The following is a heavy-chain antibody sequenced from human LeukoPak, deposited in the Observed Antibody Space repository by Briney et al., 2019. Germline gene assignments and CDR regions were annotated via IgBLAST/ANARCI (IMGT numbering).Heavy chain of an antibody. V-gene: IGHV3-23*01. CDR3: SKSDPTVHKFVS. D-gene: IGHD1-1*01. CDR1: GSTFSSYA. J-gene: IGHJ5*02. CDR2: ISAGGGST. Sequence: GGSLRLSCSASGSTFSSYAMNWVRQAPGKGLEWVSGISAGGGSTYYADSVRGRFVISGDNSKNTLSLHMNSLRVEDTAIYCRSKSDPTVHKFVSWVQGTLVTVSS.